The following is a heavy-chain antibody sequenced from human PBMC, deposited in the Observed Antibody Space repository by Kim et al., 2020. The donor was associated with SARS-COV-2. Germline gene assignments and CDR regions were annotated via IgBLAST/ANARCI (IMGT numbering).Heavy chain of an antibody. V-gene: IGHV1-69*01. CDR3: ARDTEEWSSSGSHFDY. J-gene: IGHJ4*02. Sequence: KYPGRVTITADESTSTAYMELSSLRSEDTAVYYCARDTEEWSSSGSHFDYWGQGTLVTVSS. D-gene: IGHD6-6*01.